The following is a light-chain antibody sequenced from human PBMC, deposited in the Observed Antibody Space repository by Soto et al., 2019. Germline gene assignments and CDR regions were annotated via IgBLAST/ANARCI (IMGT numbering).Light chain of an antibody. CDR1: QTISSW. CDR3: QQSYSSPRT. V-gene: IGKV1-39*01. CDR2: AAS. J-gene: IGKJ5*01. Sequence: DIQMTQPPSTLSVSVGDRVTITCRASQTISSWLAWYQQKPGKAPKLLIYAASSLQSGVPSRFSGSGSGTDFTLTISSLQPEDFATYYCQQSYSSPRTFGQGTRLEIK.